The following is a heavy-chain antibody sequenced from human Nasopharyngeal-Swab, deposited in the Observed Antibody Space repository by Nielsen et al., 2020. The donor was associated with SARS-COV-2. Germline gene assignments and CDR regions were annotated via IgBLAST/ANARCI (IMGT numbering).Heavy chain of an antibody. CDR2: IYYSGST. V-gene: IGHV4-39*07. J-gene: IGHJ4*02. CDR1: GRSISSSSSY. D-gene: IGHD6-13*01. CDR3: ARVIAAAGTGFDY. Sequence: GSLRLSCTASGRSISSSSSYWGWIRQPPGKGLEWVGSIYYSGSTYYNPSLKSRVTISVDTSKNQFSLKLSSVTAADTAVYYCARVIAAAGTGFDYWGQGTLVTVSS.